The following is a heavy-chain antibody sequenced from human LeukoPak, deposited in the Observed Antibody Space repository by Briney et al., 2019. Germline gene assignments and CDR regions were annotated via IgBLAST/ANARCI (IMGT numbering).Heavy chain of an antibody. V-gene: IGHV4-39*07. CDR3: ARDHFYHLDY. CDR1: GGSISSSSYY. Sequence: PSETLSLTCTVSGGSISSSSYYWGWIRQPPGKGLEWIGSIYHSGSTYYNPSLKSRVTIPVDTSKNQFSLKLSSVTAADTAVYYCARDHFYHLDYWGQGTLVTVSS. J-gene: IGHJ4*02. CDR2: IYHSGST. D-gene: IGHD2/OR15-2a*01.